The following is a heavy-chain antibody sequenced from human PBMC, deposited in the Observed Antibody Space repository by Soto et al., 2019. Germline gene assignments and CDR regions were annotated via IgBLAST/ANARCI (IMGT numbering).Heavy chain of an antibody. Sequence: GGSLRLSCAASGFTFSNAWMSWVRQAPGKGLERVGRIKSKTDGGTTDYAAPVKGRFTISRDDSKNTLYLQMNSLKTEDTAMYYCSRGMYSVYETSPLFFDYWGLGTLVTVSS. CDR2: IKSKTDGGTT. V-gene: IGHV3-15*01. CDR3: SRGMYSVYETSPLFFDY. J-gene: IGHJ4*02. CDR1: GFTFSNAW. D-gene: IGHD5-12*01.